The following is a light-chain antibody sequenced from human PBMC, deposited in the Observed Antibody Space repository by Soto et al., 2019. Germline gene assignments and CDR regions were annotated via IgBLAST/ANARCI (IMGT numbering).Light chain of an antibody. Sequence: EVVLTQSPGTVSLSPGERATLSCRASQSITSNYLAWYQQKPGQAPRLLIYAASSRATGIPDRFSGSGSGTDFTLRISRREPEDFAVYYWQQYGRSVTWTFGQGTKVEIK. CDR1: QSITSNY. V-gene: IGKV3-20*01. CDR2: AAS. J-gene: IGKJ1*01. CDR3: QQYGRSVTWT.